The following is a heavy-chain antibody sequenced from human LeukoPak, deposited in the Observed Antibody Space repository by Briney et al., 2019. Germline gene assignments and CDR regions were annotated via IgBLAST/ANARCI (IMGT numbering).Heavy chain of an antibody. Sequence: GGSLRLSCAASGFTFSNSALSWVRLAPGQGLDWVAGIGGSNVPNTWYADSVKGRFTISRDNSKNTLYLQMNSLRAEDTALYYCANTSPTVTSLFDYWGQGTLVTVSS. V-gene: IGHV3-23*01. CDR2: IGGSNVPNT. CDR3: ANTSPTVTSLFDY. D-gene: IGHD4-17*01. J-gene: IGHJ4*02. CDR1: GFTFSNSA.